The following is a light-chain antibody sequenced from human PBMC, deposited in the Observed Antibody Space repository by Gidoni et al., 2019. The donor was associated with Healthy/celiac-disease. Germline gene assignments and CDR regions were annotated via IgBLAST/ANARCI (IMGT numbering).Light chain of an antibody. CDR2: GAS. CDR1: QSVSSN. CDR3: QQYDDWPPA. V-gene: IGKV3-15*01. Sequence: EIVMMQSPATLSVAPGERATLSCRASQSVSSNLAWYQQNPGQAPRLLIYGASTRAPGIPARFSGSGSGTEFTLINSSLQSEDVAVSYFQQYDDWPPAFGGGTKVDVK. J-gene: IGKJ4*01.